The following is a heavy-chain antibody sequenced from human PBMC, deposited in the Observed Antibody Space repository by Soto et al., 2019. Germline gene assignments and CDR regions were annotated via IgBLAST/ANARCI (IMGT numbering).Heavy chain of an antibody. CDR3: ARAATGSYHSAS. Sequence: QVQLVQSGPEVKKPGASVRVSCMTSGYAFTSYGVNWVRQAPGQGLEWMGWIAPHSGRTTYLPKFQGTVTITADAATNTAYMELGSLSSDDTGIYFCARAATGSYHSASWGQGTVVTVSS. CDR2: IAPHSGRT. V-gene: IGHV1-18*04. D-gene: IGHD3-10*01. CDR1: GYAFTSYG. J-gene: IGHJ5*02.